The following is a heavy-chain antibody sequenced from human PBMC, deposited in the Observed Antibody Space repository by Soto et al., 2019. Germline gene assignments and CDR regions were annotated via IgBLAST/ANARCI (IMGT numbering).Heavy chain of an antibody. V-gene: IGHV4-61*01. Sequence: QVQLQESGPGLVKPSETLSLTCTVSGDSVSSGSYYWSWIRQPPGKGLEWIGYIYYSGSTNYNPSLKSRVTISVDTSKNQFSLKLSSVTAADTAVYYCARDSGSYYWDYWGQGTLVTVSS. D-gene: IGHD1-26*01. CDR2: IYYSGST. CDR1: GDSVSSGSYY. CDR3: ARDSGSYYWDY. J-gene: IGHJ4*02.